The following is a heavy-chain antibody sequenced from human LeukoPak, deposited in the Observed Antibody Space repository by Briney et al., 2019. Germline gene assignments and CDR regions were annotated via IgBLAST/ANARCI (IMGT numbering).Heavy chain of an antibody. Sequence: PGGSQRLSCAASGFTFSSHAMSWVRQAPGKWREWVSIISGIGDSTYYADSVKGRFTIPRDNSKNTLYLQVNSRRAEDTAVYYCAKIYGEFIPFDFWGQGTLVTVSS. V-gene: IGHV3-23*01. CDR2: ISGIGDST. CDR3: AKIYGEFIPFDF. CDR1: GFTFSSHA. J-gene: IGHJ4*02. D-gene: IGHD4-17*01.